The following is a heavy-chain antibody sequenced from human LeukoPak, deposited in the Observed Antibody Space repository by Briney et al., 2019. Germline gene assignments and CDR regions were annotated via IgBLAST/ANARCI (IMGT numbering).Heavy chain of an antibody. D-gene: IGHD1-26*01. CDR2: ITSTSSYI. J-gene: IGHJ6*03. Sequence: PGGSLRLSCAASGFTFSNYNMNWVRQAPGKGLEWVSSITSTSSYIYYADSVKGRFTISRDNAKNSLYQQMNSLRAEDTALYFCARDPYSGNYGNYYYYYMDVWGKGTTVTISS. CDR1: GFTFSNYN. CDR3: ARDPYSGNYGNYYYYYMDV. V-gene: IGHV3-21*01.